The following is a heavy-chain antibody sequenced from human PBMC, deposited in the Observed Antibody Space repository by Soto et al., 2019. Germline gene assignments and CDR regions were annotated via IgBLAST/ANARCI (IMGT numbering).Heavy chain of an antibody. V-gene: IGHV1-3*04. Sequence: QVQLVQSGAEVKKPGASVKVSCKASGYIFTSYAIHWVRQAPGQRLEWMGWINTGNGNTKYSQNFQGRVTITRDTSASIDYLELSSLRSEDTAVYYCARGVRGVFDYWGQGPLVTVSS. D-gene: IGHD3-10*01. CDR3: ARGVRGVFDY. J-gene: IGHJ4*02. CDR2: INTGNGNT. CDR1: GYIFTSYA.